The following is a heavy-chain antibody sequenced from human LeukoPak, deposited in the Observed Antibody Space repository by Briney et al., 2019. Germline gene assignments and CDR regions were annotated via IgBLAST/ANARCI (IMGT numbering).Heavy chain of an antibody. CDR3: ARRPVVVRVNWFGP. J-gene: IGHJ5*02. V-gene: IGHV4-34*01. CDR2: INHSGNT. CDR1: GFTVSSNY. Sequence: GSLRLSCAASGFTVSSNYMSWVRQPPGKGLEWIGEINHSGNTNYNPSLKSRVSISVDASKNHFSLNLTSVTAADTAVYYCARRPVVVRVNWFGPWGQGTLATVSS. D-gene: IGHD2-2*01.